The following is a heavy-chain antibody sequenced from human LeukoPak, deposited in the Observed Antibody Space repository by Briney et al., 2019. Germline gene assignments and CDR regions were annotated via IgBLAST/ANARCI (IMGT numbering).Heavy chain of an antibody. J-gene: IGHJ5*02. V-gene: IGHV4-59*01. CDR2: IYYSGST. Sequence: RSSETLSLTCTVSGGSISSYYWSWIRQPPGKGLEWIGYIYYSGSTNYNPSLKSRVTISVDTSKNQFSLKLSSVTAADTAVYYCARQTVWYGSYWFDPWGQGTLVTVSS. D-gene: IGHD2-8*01. CDR1: GGSISSYY. CDR3: ARQTVWYGSYWFDP.